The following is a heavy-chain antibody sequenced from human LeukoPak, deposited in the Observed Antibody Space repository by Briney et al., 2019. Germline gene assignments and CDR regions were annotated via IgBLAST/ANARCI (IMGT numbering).Heavy chain of an antibody. D-gene: IGHD5-18*01. CDR2: ISSSSSYI. V-gene: IGHV3-21*01. J-gene: IGHJ6*02. Sequence: PGGSLRLSYAASGFTFSSYSMNWVRQAPGKGLEWVSSISSSSSYIYYADSVKGRFTISRDNAKNSLYLQMNSLRAEDTAVYYCARVLGYSYGTLIYYGMDVWGQGTTVTVSS. CDR3: ARVLGYSYGTLIYYGMDV. CDR1: GFTFSSYS.